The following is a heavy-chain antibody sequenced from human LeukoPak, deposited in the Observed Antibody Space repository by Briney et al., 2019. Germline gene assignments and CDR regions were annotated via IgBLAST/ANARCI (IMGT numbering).Heavy chain of an antibody. V-gene: IGHV4-59*08. CDR3: ARTYYDILTGYYMPLDV. D-gene: IGHD3-9*01. CDR2: IYYNGNT. J-gene: IGHJ6*02. CDR1: GGSISRYY. Sequence: PSETLSLTCTVSGGSISRYYWSWIRQPPGKGLEWIGYIYYNGNTDYNPSLKSRVTISVGTSKTQFSLKLSSLTAADTAVYYCARTYYDILTGYYMPLDVWGQGTTVTVSS.